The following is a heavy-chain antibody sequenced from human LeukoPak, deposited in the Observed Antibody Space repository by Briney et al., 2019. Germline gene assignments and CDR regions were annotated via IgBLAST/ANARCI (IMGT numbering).Heavy chain of an antibody. CDR3: ARDYGDYQGPDY. J-gene: IGHJ4*02. D-gene: IGHD4-17*01. Sequence: ASVKVSCKASGYTFTGYYMHWVRQAPGQGLEWMGWINPNSGGTNYAQKFQGRVTMTRDTSTSTVCMELSRLRSEDTAVYYCARDYGDYQGPDYWGQGTLVTVSS. V-gene: IGHV1-2*02. CDR2: INPNSGGT. CDR1: GYTFTGYY.